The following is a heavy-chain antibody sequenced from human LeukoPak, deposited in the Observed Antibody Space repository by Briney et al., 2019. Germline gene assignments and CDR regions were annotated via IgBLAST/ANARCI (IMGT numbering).Heavy chain of an antibody. CDR1: GYTFTNYW. V-gene: IGHV5-51*01. CDR3: ARPFDGDYGMDV. Sequence: GESLKISCKGFGYTFTNYWIGWVRQMPGKGLEWMGIIYPGDSDTRYSPSFQGQVTISADKSISTAYLQWSSLKASDSAIFYCARPFDGDYGMDVWGQGTTVTVSS. CDR2: IYPGDSDT. D-gene: IGHD4-17*01. J-gene: IGHJ6*02.